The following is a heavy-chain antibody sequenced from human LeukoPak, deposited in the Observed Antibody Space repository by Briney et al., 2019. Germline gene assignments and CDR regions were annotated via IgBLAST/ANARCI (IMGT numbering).Heavy chain of an antibody. V-gene: IGHV4-34*01. D-gene: IGHD3-16*02. CDR3: ARSLRNRFWGSYRLRSAFDI. J-gene: IGHJ3*02. CDR2: INHSGST. Sequence: PSETLSLTCAVYGGSFSGYYWSWIRQPPGKGLEWIGEINHSGSTNYNPSLKSRVTISVDTSKNQFSLKLSSVTAADTAVYYCARSLRNRFWGSYRLRSAFDIWGQGTMVTVSS. CDR1: GGSFSGYY.